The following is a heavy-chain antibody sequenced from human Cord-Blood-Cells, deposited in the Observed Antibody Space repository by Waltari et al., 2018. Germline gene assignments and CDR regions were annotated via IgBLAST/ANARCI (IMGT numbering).Heavy chain of an antibody. D-gene: IGHD6-13*01. CDR3: ARVGRAAAPNRWFDP. CDR1: GGSFSGYS. J-gene: IGHJ5*02. CDR2: INHSGST. V-gene: IGHV4-34*01. Sequence: QVQLQQWGAGPLKPSETLSLTCAVYGGSFSGYSWSWIRHHPGKGMEWIGEINHSGSTNYNPSLKSRVTISVDTSKNQFSLKLSSVTAADTAVYYCARVGRAAAPNRWFDPWGQGTLVTVSS.